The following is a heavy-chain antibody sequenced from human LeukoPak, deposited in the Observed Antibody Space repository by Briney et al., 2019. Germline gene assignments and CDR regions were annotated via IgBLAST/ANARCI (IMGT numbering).Heavy chain of an antibody. CDR1: GFTFSSYG. Sequence: GGSLRLSCAASGFTFSSYGMHWVRQAPGKGLEWVAVISYDGSNKYYADSVKGRFTISRDNSKNTLYLEMNSLRAEDTAVYYCAKGAPALISMIVVVPFDYWGQGTLVTVSS. D-gene: IGHD3-22*01. J-gene: IGHJ4*02. V-gene: IGHV3-30*18. CDR3: AKGAPALISMIVVVPFDY. CDR2: ISYDGSNK.